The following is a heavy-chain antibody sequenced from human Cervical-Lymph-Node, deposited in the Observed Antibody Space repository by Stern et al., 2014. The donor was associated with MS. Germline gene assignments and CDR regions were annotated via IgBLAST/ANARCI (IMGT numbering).Heavy chain of an antibody. V-gene: IGHV2-26*01. Sequence: QITLKESGPVLVKPTETLTLTCIVSGFSLNNARMGVSWIRQPPGKDLEWLVHLFANGEKSRRTFPKSRTTISQETSKQHVALTMTNMDPVNTATYFCARRTQWLVGDIYYYGMDVWGQGTTVTVSS. D-gene: IGHD6-19*01. CDR2: LFANGEK. J-gene: IGHJ6*02. CDR3: ARRTQWLVGDIYYYGMDV. CDR1: GFSLNNARMG.